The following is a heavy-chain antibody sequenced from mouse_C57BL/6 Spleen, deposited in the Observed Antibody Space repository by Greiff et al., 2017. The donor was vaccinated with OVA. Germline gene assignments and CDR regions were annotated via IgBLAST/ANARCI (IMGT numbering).Heavy chain of an antibody. Sequence: QVQLQQSGAELVKPGASVKLSCKASGYTFTSYWMQWVKQRPGQGLEWIGEIDPSDSYTNYNQKFKGKATLTVDTSSSTAYMQLSSLTSEDSAVYYCARYYGSSPYWYFDVWGTGTTVTVSS. CDR2: IDPSDSYT. CDR3: ARYYGSSPYWYFDV. V-gene: IGHV1-50*01. J-gene: IGHJ1*03. D-gene: IGHD1-1*01. CDR1: GYTFTSYW.